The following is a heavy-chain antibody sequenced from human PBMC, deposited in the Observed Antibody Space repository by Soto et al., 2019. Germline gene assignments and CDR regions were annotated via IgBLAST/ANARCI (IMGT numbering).Heavy chain of an antibody. CDR1: GGSFGGYY. D-gene: IGHD3-22*01. J-gene: IGHJ3*02. Sequence: SETLSLTCAVYGGSFGGYYWSWIRQPPGKGLEGIGEINHSGSTNYNPSLKSRVTISVDTSKNQFSLKLSSVPAADTAVYYGARVDDSSGPHAFDIWGPGTMVT. CDR3: ARVDDSSGPHAFDI. CDR2: INHSGST. V-gene: IGHV4-34*01.